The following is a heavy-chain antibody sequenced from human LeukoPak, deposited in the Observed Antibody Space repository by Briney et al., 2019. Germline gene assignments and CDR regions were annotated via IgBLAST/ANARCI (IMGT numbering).Heavy chain of an antibody. CDR1: GFTFSSFG. CDR3: AKALGYFDP. J-gene: IGHJ5*02. D-gene: IGHD2-15*01. CDR2: ISYDGSNK. V-gene: IGHV3-30*18. Sequence: PGRALRLSCAASGFTFSSFGMHWVPQAPGKGLEWVAVISYDGSNKYYADSVKGRFTISRDNSKNTLYLQMNSLRAEDTAVYYCAKALGYFDPWGQGTLVTVSS.